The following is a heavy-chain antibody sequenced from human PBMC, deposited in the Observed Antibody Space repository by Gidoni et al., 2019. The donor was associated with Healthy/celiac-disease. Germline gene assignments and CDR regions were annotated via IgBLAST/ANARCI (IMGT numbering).Heavy chain of an antibody. CDR3: ASPLGGSPAFDI. V-gene: IGHV3-53*01. CDR1: GFTVSSNY. D-gene: IGHD3-16*01. J-gene: IGHJ3*02. Sequence: EVLLVESGGGLIQPGGSLRLSGAAPGFTVSSNYMSCVRQAPGKGLEWVSVIYSGGSTYYADSVKGRFTISRDNSKNTLYLQMTSLRAEDTAVYYCASPLGGSPAFDIWGQGTMVTVSS. CDR2: IYSGGST.